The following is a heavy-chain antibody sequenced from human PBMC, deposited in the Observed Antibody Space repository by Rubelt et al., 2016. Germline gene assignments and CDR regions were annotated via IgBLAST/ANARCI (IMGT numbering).Heavy chain of an antibody. CDR2: IYWDDDK. J-gene: IGHJ3*02. V-gene: IGHV2-5*02. D-gene: IGHD4-17*01. Sequence: LIYWDDDKRYSPSLKSRLTITKDNSKNQVGLTMTNMDPVDTATYYCAQGLKYGDYVDDAFDIWGQGTMVTVSS. CDR3: AQGLKYGDYVDDAFDI.